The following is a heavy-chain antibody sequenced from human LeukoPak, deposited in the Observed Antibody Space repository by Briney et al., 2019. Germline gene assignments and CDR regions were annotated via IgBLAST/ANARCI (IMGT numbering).Heavy chain of an antibody. Sequence: ASVKVSCKASGYTFTSYGISWVRQAPGQGLEWMGWISAYNGNTNYAQELQGRVTMTTDTSTSTAYMELRSLRSDDTAVYYCARVVYYDSSGVALQVDGTDYWGQGTLVTVSS. D-gene: IGHD3-22*01. V-gene: IGHV1-18*01. CDR3: ARVVYYDSSGVALQVDGTDY. CDR1: GYTFTSYG. CDR2: ISAYNGNT. J-gene: IGHJ4*02.